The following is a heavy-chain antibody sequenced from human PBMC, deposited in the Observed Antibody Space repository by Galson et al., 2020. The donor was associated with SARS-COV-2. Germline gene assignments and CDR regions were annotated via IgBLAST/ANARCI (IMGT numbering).Heavy chain of an antibody. D-gene: IGHD3-9*01. J-gene: IGHJ6*02. CDR3: VRMPARNDYDILSGYYRYCYYGMDV. CDR1: GLSLRTTGMR. V-gene: IGHV2-70*01. Sequence: SGPPLAKPTQTLTLTCTFSGLSLRTTGMRVSWTRQPPGKALEWLALIDRDAHKYYSTSLKTRQTISKDTSKNQVVLTLTHMDPVDTATYYCVRMPARNDYDILSGYYRYCYYGMDVWGQGTTVTVSS. CDR2: IDRDAHK.